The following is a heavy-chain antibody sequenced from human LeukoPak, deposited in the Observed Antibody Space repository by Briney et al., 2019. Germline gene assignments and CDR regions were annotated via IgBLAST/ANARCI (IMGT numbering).Heavy chain of an antibody. J-gene: IGHJ5*02. CDR1: GGTFSSFA. V-gene: IGHV1-69*06. CDR2: IIPIFGTA. CDR3: ARDHPPWFDP. Sequence: SVKVSCKASGGTFSSFAISWVRQAPGQGLEWMGRIIPIFGTANYAQKFQGRVTITADKSTSTAYMELSSLRSEDTAVYYCARDHPPWFDPWGQGTLVTVSS.